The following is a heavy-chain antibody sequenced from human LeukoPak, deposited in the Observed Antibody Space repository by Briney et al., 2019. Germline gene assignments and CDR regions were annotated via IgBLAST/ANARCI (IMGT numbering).Heavy chain of an antibody. CDR2: IYTSGST. CDR3: ARDPYPGYCSGGSCGGY. D-gene: IGHD2-15*01. Sequence: SETLSLTCTVSGGSITSGSYYWSWIRQPAGKGLEWIGRIYTSGSTNYNPSLKSRVTISVDTSKNQFSLKLSSVTAADTAVYYCARDPYPGYCSGGSCGGYWGQGTLVTVSS. CDR1: GGSITSGSYY. V-gene: IGHV4-61*02. J-gene: IGHJ4*02.